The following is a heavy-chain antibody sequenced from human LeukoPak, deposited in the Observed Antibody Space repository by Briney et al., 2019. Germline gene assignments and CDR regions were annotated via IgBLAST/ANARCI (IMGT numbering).Heavy chain of an antibody. Sequence: PGGSLRLSCAASRFTFSSYFMSWVRQAPGKGLEWVSVISGSGGTTYYAVSVKGRFTISRDNSKNTLYLQMNSLRAEDTAVYYCARGSAGISNNYFDYWGQGNLVTVSS. V-gene: IGHV3-23*01. D-gene: IGHD6-13*01. CDR3: ARGSAGISNNYFDY. J-gene: IGHJ4*02. CDR2: ISGSGGTT. CDR1: RFTFSSYF.